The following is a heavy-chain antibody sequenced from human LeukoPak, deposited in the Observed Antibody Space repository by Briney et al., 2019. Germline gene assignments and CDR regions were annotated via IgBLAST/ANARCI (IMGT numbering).Heavy chain of an antibody. V-gene: IGHV1-69*05. J-gene: IGHJ6*03. Sequence: SVKVSCKASGGTFSSYAISWVRQAPGQGLEWMGGIIPIFGTASYAQKFQGRVTMTRDTSTSTVYMELSSLRSEDTAVYYCARATSSRVAAADAYYYYMDVWGKGTTVTVSS. CDR2: IIPIFGTA. CDR3: ARATSSRVAAADAYYYYMDV. CDR1: GGTFSSYA. D-gene: IGHD6-13*01.